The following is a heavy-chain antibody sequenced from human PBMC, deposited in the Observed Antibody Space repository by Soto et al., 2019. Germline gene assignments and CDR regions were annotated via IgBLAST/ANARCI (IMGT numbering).Heavy chain of an antibody. J-gene: IGHJ4*02. D-gene: IGHD2-2*01. V-gene: IGHV3-23*01. CDR3: AKHHLDIVVVPAAMYY. CDR2: ISGSGGST. Sequence: GGSLRLSCAASGFTFSSYAMSWVRQAPGKGLEWVSAISGSGGSTYYANSGKGRFTISRDNSKNTLYLQMNSLRAEATAVYYCAKHHLDIVVVPAAMYYWGQGTLVTVSS. CDR1: GFTFSSYA.